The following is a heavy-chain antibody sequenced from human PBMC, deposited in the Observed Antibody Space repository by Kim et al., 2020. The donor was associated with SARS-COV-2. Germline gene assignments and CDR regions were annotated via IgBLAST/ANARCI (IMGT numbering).Heavy chain of an antibody. CDR3: ARGRFSYYDFWCGYYFDY. D-gene: IGHD3-3*01. CDR2: INHSGST. J-gene: IGHJ4*01. CDR1: GGSFSGYY. V-gene: IGHV4-34*01. Sequence: SETLSLTCAVYGGSFSGYYWSWIRQPPGKGLEWIGEINHSGSTNYNPSLKIRVTISVDTSKNQFSLKLSSVTAADTAVYYCARGRFSYYDFWCGYYFDY.